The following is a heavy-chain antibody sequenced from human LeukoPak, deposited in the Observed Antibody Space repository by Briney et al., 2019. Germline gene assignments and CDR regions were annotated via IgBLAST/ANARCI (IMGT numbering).Heavy chain of an antibody. CDR2: IIPILGIA. D-gene: IGHD5-18*01. Sequence: ASAKVSCKASGGTFSSYAISWVRQAPGQGLEWMGRIIPILGIANYAQKFQGRVTITADKSTSTAYMELSSLRSEDTAVYYCARKGPGTAMAYYYYGMDVWGQGTTVTVSS. CDR1: GGTFSSYA. V-gene: IGHV1-69*04. CDR3: ARKGPGTAMAYYYYGMDV. J-gene: IGHJ6*02.